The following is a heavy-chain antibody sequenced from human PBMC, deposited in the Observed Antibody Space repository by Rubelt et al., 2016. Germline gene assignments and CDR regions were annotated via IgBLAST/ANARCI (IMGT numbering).Heavy chain of an antibody. CDR2: INAGNGNT. CDR1: GYTFTSYA. J-gene: IGHJ2*01. D-gene: IGHD5-18*01. Sequence: QVQLVQSGAEVKKPGASVKVSCKASGYTFTSYAMHWVRQAPGQRLEWMGWINAGNGNTKYSQKFQGRVTITRDTCASTADMEVSSLRSDDTAVYYCARSKDTAMVTDADWYFDLWGRGTLVTVSS. CDR3: ARSKDTAMVTDADWYFDL. V-gene: IGHV1-3*01.